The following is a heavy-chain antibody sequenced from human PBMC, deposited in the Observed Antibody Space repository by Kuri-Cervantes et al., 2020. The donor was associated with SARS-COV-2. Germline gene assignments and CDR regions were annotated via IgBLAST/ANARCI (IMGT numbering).Heavy chain of an antibody. J-gene: IGHJ6*03. CDR3: TTPYYYDSSGYGFYYYMDV. CDR1: GFTFSNAW. CDR2: IKSKTDGGTT. D-gene: IGHD3-22*01. Sequence: GGSLRLSCAACGFTFSNAWMSWVRQAPGKGLEWVGRIKSKTDGGTTDYAAPVKGRFTISRDDSKNTLYLQMNSLKTEDTAVYYCTTPYYYDSSGYGFYYYMDVWGKGTTVTVSS. V-gene: IGHV3-15*01.